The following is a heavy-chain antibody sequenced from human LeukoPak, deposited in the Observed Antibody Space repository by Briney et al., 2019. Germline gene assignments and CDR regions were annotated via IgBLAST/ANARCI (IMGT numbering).Heavy chain of an antibody. J-gene: IGHJ4*02. V-gene: IGHV4-4*07. CDR1: GGSISSYY. D-gene: IGHD3-22*01. Sequence: SETLSLTCTVSGGSISSYYWSWIRQPAGKGLEWIGRIYTSGSTNYNPSLKSRVTMSVDTSKNQFSLKLSSVTAADTAVYCCAREGNYYDSSGYWEKRFDYWGQGTLVTVSS. CDR2: IYTSGST. CDR3: AREGNYYDSSGYWEKRFDY.